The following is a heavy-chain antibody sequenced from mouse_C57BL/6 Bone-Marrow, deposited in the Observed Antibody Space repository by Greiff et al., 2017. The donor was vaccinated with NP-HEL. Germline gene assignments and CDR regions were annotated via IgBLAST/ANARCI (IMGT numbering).Heavy chain of an antibody. D-gene: IGHD1-1*01. V-gene: IGHV2-6-1*01. Sequence: QVQLKESGPGLVAPSQSLSITCTVSGFSLTSYGVHWVRQPPGKGLEWLVVIWSDGSTTYNSALKSRLSISKDNSKSQVFLKMNSLQTDDTAMYYCARQGDFTTVVASYYYAMDYWGQGTSVTVSS. CDR2: IWSDGST. CDR1: GFSLTSYG. CDR3: ARQGDFTTVVASYYYAMDY. J-gene: IGHJ4*01.